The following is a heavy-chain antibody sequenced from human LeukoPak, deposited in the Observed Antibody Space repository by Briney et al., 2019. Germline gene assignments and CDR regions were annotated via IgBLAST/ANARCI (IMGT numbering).Heavy chain of an antibody. CDR2: IYYSGST. J-gene: IGHJ3*02. D-gene: IGHD3-22*01. V-gene: IGHV4-39*07. CDR3: ARDSTRPYDSSGSHDAFDI. Sequence: KPSETLSLTCTVSGGSISSSSYYWGWIRQPPGKGLEWIGSIYYSGSTYYNPSLKSRVTISVDTSKNQFSLKLSSVTAADTAVYYCARDSTRPYDSSGSHDAFDIRGQGTMVTVSS. CDR1: GGSISSSSYY.